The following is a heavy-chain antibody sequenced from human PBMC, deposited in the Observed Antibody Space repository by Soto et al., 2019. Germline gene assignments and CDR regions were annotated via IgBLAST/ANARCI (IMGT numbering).Heavy chain of an antibody. CDR3: ARASPGMDV. CDR1: QFTFSNYW. CDR2: INQDGSEK. Sequence: EVQLVESGGDLVQPGGSLRLSCAGSQFTFSNYWMNWVRQAPGKGLEWVANINQDGSEKYYVDSVKGRFTISRDIAKNSLFLQMNSLRADDTAVYYCARASPGMDVWRQGTTVTVSS. V-gene: IGHV3-7*01. J-gene: IGHJ6*02.